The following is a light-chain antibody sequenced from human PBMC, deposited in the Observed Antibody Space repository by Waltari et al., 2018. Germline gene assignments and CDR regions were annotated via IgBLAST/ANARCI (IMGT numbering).Light chain of an antibody. CDR1: SSDVGGYNY. Sequence: QSALTQPASVSGSPGQSITISCTGTSSDVGGYNYVSWYQQHPGKAPKLIIYEVSNRPSGVSSRFSGSKSGNTASLTISGLQAEDEADYFCGSYTLINTSVVFGTGTKVTVL. CDR3: GSYTLINTSVV. V-gene: IGLV2-14*01. CDR2: EVS. J-gene: IGLJ1*01.